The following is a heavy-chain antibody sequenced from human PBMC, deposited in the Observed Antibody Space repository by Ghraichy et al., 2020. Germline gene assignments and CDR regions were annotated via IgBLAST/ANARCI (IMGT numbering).Heavy chain of an antibody. V-gene: IGHV3-53*01. CDR2: IYSGGTT. CDR1: GFTVSSNY. J-gene: IGHJ5*01. CDR3: ARGLYDTSGFYSNWFDS. Sequence: GESLNISCAASGFTVSSNYVSWVRQAPGKGLEWVSVIYSGGTTYYADSVKGRFTISRDSSKNTLYLQMNSLGAEDTAVYYFARGLYDTSGFYSNWFDSWGQGTLVTVAS. D-gene: IGHD3-22*01.